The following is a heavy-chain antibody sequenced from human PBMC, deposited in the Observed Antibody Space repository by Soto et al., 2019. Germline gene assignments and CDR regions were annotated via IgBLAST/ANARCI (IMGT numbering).Heavy chain of an antibody. CDR1: GGSSSGYY. CDR2: INHSGST. V-gene: IGHV4-34*01. D-gene: IGHD6-13*01. CDR3: ARSGYSSSWYSSNFDY. Sequence: LETLSLTCAVYGGSSSGYYWSWIRQPPGKGLEWIGEINHSGSTNYNPSLKSRVTISVDTSKNQFSLKLSSVTAADTAVYYCARSGYSSSWYSSNFDYWGQGTLVTVSS. J-gene: IGHJ4*02.